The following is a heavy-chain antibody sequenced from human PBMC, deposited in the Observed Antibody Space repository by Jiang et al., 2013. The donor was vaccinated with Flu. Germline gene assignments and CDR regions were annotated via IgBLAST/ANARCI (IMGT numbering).Heavy chain of an antibody. CDR3: ARVAPYYYDSSGPYRKFPLYYFDY. J-gene: IGHJ4*02. CDR1: GGSISSYY. CDR2: IYYSGST. Sequence: LLKPSETLSLTCTVSGGSISSYYWSWIRQPPGKGLEWIGYIYYSGSTNYNPSLKSRVTISVDTSKNQFSLKLSSVTAADTAVYYCARVAPYYYDSSGPYRKFPLYYFDYWGQGTLVTVSS. V-gene: IGHV4-59*01. D-gene: IGHD3-22*01.